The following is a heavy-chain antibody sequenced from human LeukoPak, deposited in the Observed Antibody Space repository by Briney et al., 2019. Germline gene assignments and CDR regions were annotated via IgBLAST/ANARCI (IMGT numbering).Heavy chain of an antibody. V-gene: IGHV3-53*01. Sequence: GGPLRLSCAASGFTVNSNYMNWVRQAPGKGLEWVSVLYSDGRTYYADSVKGRFTIPRDTSKNTLYLQVNSLRAEDTAVYYCARGGGYYPIDYWGQGTLVTVSS. CDR3: ARGGGYYPIDY. CDR1: GFTVNSNY. D-gene: IGHD2-15*01. CDR2: LYSDGRT. J-gene: IGHJ4*02.